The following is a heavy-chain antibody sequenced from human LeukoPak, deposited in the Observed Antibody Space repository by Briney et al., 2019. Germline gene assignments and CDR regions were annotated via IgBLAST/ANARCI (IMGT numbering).Heavy chain of an antibody. J-gene: IGHJ4*02. Sequence: ESGPTLVKPTQTLTLTCTFSGFSLSTTGVGVGWLRQPPGKALEWLALIYWDDDKRYSPSLKSRLTITKDTSKNQVVLTMTNMDPVDTATYFYAHKAAVAGLFDYWGQGTLVTVSS. CDR3: AHKAAVAGLFDY. V-gene: IGHV2-5*02. CDR2: IYWDDDK. D-gene: IGHD6-19*01. CDR1: GFSLSTTGVG.